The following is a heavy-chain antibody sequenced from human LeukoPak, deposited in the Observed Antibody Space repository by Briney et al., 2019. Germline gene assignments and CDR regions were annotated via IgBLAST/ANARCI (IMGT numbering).Heavy chain of an antibody. CDR1: GGSISSSGYY. J-gene: IGHJ3*01. CDR3: ARHPLPGSGTGGGFDS. D-gene: IGHD1/OR15-1a*01. CDR2: IDYSGST. V-gene: IGHV4-39*01. Sequence: SETLSLTCTVSGGSISSSGYYWGWIRQPPGKGLEWIGSIDYSGSTYFNPSLKSRVTISVDTSKNQFSLKLNSVTAADTAVYCCARHPLPGSGTGGGFDSWGQWTMVTVSS.